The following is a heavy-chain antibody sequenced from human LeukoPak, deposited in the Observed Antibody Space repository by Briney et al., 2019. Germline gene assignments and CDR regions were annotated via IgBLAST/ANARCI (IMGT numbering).Heavy chain of an antibody. CDR3: ARIGYGSGN. D-gene: IGHD3-10*01. J-gene: IGHJ4*02. Sequence: AETLSLTCTVSGGSISSYYWSWIWQPPGKGLEWIGYIYYSGRTNYNPSLKSRVTISVDTSKNQFSLKLSSVTAADTAVYYCARIGYGSGNWGQGTLVTVSS. CDR2: IYYSGRT. CDR1: GGSISSYY. V-gene: IGHV4-59*01.